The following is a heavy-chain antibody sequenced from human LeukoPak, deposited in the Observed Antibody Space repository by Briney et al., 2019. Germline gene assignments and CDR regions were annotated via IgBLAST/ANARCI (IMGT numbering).Heavy chain of an antibody. CDR2: IRHDGSNK. V-gene: IGHV3-30*02. CDR3: AKDRCSNGIGCYYYYMDV. Sequence: GGSLRLSCAASGFTFSSYSMNWVRQAPGKGLEWVAFIRHDGSNKYYADSVKGRFTISRDNSKNTLYLQMNSLRAEDTAVYYCAKDRCSNGIGCYYYYMDVWGKGTTVTISS. D-gene: IGHD2-8*01. J-gene: IGHJ6*03. CDR1: GFTFSSYS.